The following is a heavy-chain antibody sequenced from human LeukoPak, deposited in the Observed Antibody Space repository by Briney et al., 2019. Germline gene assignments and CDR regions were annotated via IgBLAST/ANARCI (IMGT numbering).Heavy chain of an antibody. CDR2: IYYSGST. D-gene: IGHD3-22*01. Sequence: SETLSPTCTVSGGSISSYYWSWIRQPPGKELEWIGYIYYSGSTNYSPSLKSRVTISVDTSKNQFSLKLSSVTAADTAVYYCARYYYDSSGYYYHDYWGQGTLVTVSS. J-gene: IGHJ4*02. CDR3: ARYYYDSSGYYYHDY. V-gene: IGHV4-59*01. CDR1: GGSISSYY.